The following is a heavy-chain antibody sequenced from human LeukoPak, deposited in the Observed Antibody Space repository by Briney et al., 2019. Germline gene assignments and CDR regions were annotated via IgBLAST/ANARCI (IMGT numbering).Heavy chain of an antibody. Sequence: PGGSLRLSCAASGFTFSTYSMNWVRQAPGKGLEWVSSISSSSRYIYYADSVKGRFTISRDNAMNSLYLQMNSLRAEDTAVYYCVRDPLGGHFDYWGQGTLVTVSS. CDR1: GFTFSTYS. V-gene: IGHV3-21*01. J-gene: IGHJ4*02. CDR3: VRDPLGGHFDY. CDR2: ISSSSRYI.